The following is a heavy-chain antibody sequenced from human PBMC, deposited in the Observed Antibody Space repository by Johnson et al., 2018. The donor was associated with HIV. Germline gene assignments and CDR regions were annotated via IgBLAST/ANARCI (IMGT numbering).Heavy chain of an antibody. D-gene: IGHD1-26*01. CDR1: GFTFSSNP. CDR3: AKTGVGATDAAFDI. Sequence: QVQLVESGGGVVQPGRSLRLSCAASGFTFSSNPMHWVRQAPGKGLEWVAVMSFDGNNRYYADSVKGRFTISRDNSKNTLYLQMISLRAEDTATYYCAKTGVGATDAAFDICGQGTMVTVSS. CDR2: MSFDGNNR. J-gene: IGHJ3*02. V-gene: IGHV3-30-3*01.